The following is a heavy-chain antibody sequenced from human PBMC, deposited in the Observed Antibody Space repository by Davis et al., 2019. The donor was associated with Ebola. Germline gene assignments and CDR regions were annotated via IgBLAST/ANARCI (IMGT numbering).Heavy chain of an antibody. V-gene: IGHV4-34*01. J-gene: IGHJ5*02. CDR3: ARHIYGGPGNWFDP. D-gene: IGHD3-16*01. CDR2: INHSGST. CDR1: GGSFSGYY. Sequence: SETLSLTCAVYGGSFSGYYWSWIRQPPGKGLEWIGEINHSGSTNYNPSLKSRVTISVDTSKNQFSLKLSSVTAADTAVYYCARHIYGGPGNWFDPWGQGTLVTVSS.